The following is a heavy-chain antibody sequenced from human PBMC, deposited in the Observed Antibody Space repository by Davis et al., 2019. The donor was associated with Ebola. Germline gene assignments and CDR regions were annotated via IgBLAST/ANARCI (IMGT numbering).Heavy chain of an antibody. D-gene: IGHD4-11*01. J-gene: IGHJ5*02. V-gene: IGHV4-39*01. CDR1: GGSISSSGYN. Sequence: MPSETLSLTCSVSGGSISSSGYNWGWVRQPPGKGLEWLGSIYYTGSTYHNPSLKSRVAMSVDTSKNQFSLSLSSLTAADTAIYYCARQHRVTRPLDLWGQGTLVTVSS. CDR3: ARQHRVTRPLDL. CDR2: IYYTGST.